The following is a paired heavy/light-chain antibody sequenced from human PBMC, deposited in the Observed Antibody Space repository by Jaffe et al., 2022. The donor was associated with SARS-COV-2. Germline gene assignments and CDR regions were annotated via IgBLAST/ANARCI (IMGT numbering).Heavy chain of an antibody. CDR1: GFTFSSYA. Sequence: EVRLVESGGGLVQPGGSLRLSCAASGFTFSSYAMHWVRQVPGKGLEWVSAVGTADDTYYSGSVKGRFAISREDAKNSLSLQMNSLRAGDTAVYYCARGPLRGFWHGIHVWGQGTTVTVSS. V-gene: IGHV3-13*01. D-gene: IGHD4-17*01. CDR2: VGTADDT. CDR3: ARGPLRGFWHGIHV. J-gene: IGHJ6*02.
Light chain of an antibody. V-gene: IGLV3-21*02. CDR2: DDS. CDR3: QVWDDSDHPGVV. CDR1: NLGSKS. Sequence: SYVLTQPPSVSVAPGQTAGITCGGNNLGSKSVHWYQQRPGQAPVLVVYDDSDRPSGIPARFSGSNSGGTATLTISRVEAADEADYYCQVWDDSDHPGVVFGGGTQLTVL. J-gene: IGLJ2*01.